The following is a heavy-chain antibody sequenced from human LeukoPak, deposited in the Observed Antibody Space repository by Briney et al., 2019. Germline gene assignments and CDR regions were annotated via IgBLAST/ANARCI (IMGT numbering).Heavy chain of an antibody. D-gene: IGHD6-13*01. V-gene: IGHV3-66*01. CDR1: GFTVSSNY. J-gene: IGHJ4*02. Sequence: GGSLRLSCAASGFTVSSNYMSWVRQAPGKGLEWVSVIYSGGSTYYADSVKGRFTISRDNSKNTLYLQMNSLRAEDTAVYYCARVALAAGYYFDYWGQGTLVTVSS. CDR3: ARVALAAGYYFDY. CDR2: IYSGGST.